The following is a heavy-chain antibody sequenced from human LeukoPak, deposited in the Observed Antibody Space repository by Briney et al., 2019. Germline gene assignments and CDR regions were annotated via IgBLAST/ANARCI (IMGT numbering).Heavy chain of an antibody. CDR2: IRSSSSYV. Sequence: GGSLRLSCAASGFTFSSYPMNWVRQAPGKGLEWVSSIRSSSSYVYYADSVMGRFTISRDNAKNSLYLQMNTLRAEDTAVYYCARPLSRYYYQTTGDGYWGRGTLVTVSS. CDR3: ARPLSRYYYQTTGDGY. D-gene: IGHD3-10*01. CDR1: GFTFSSYP. J-gene: IGHJ4*02. V-gene: IGHV3-21*01.